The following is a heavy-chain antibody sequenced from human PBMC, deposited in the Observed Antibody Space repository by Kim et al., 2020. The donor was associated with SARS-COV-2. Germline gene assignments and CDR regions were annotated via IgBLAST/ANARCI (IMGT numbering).Heavy chain of an antibody. CDR2: VWYDGSNK. J-gene: IGHJ4*02. D-gene: IGHD4-17*01. V-gene: IGHV3-33*01. CDR3: ARRALDDGDYPDY. CDR1: GFTFSNYG. Sequence: GGSLRLSCTASGFTFSNYGMHWVRQAPGKGLEWVAVVWYDGSNKLYADSVQGRFTISRDNSKTTLYLQMNSLRAEDTAVYYCARRALDDGDYPDYWGQGTLVTVSS.